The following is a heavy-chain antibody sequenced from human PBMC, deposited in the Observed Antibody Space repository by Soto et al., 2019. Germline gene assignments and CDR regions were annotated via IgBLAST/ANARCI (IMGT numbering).Heavy chain of an antibody. J-gene: IGHJ6*02. V-gene: IGHV4-31*03. CDR1: GGSVSSHDYD. CDR2: VHDRETA. Sequence: HVQLQESGPGLLRPSQTLSLTCSVSGGSVSSHDYDWTWVRQRPGKGLEWIGFVHDRETADYNPSLKSRVSISVDTFKNKFSLRLSSVTAAESAVYYCARRKSLDVWGQGITVIVSS. CDR3: ARRKSLDV.